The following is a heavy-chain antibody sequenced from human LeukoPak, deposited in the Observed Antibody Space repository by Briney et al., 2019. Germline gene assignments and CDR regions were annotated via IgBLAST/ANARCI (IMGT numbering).Heavy chain of an antibody. CDR2: INPNSGGT. Sequence: ASVKVSCKASGYTFTGYYIHWVRQAPGQGLEWMGWINPNSGGTNYAQNFQGRVTMTRDTSISTAYMELSRLRSDDTAVYYCAKAAWELLRNWFDPWGQGTLVTVSS. D-gene: IGHD1-26*01. V-gene: IGHV1-2*02. J-gene: IGHJ5*02. CDR3: AKAAWELLRNWFDP. CDR1: GYTFTGYY.